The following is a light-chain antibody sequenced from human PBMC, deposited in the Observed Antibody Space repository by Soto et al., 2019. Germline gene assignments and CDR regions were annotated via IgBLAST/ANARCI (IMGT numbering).Light chain of an antibody. CDR2: GAS. V-gene: IGKV3D-7*01. Sequence: EIVMTQSPATLSLSPGERATLSCRASQSVSSSYLSWYQQKPGQAPRLLIYGASTRATGIPARFSGSGSGTDFTLTISSLQPEDFAVYYCQQDYNVPLTFGQGTKLEIK. CDR1: QSVSSSY. J-gene: IGKJ2*01. CDR3: QQDYNVPLT.